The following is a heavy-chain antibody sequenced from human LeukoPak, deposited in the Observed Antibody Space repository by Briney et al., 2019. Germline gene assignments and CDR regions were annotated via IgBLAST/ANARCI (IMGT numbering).Heavy chain of an antibody. CDR1: GGSISSSSYY. J-gene: IGHJ1*01. Sequence: SETLSLTCTVSGGSISSSSYYWGWIRQPPGKGLEWIGSIYYSGSTYYNPSLKSRVTISVDTSKNQFSRKLSSVTAADTAVYYCAHYGSGSYNAEYFQHWGQGTLVTVSS. CDR3: AHYGSGSYNAEYFQH. V-gene: IGHV4-39*01. D-gene: IGHD3-10*01. CDR2: IYYSGST.